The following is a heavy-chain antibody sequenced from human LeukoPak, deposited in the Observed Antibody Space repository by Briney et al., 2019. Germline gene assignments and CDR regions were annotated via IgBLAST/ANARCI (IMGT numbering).Heavy chain of an antibody. D-gene: IGHD4-11*01. CDR2: IYYSGSS. CDR1: GGSISSSSYY. J-gene: IGHJ4*02. CDR3: ARHDYNRDY. V-gene: IGHV4-39*01. Sequence: KPSETLSLTCTVSGGSISSSSYYWGWIRQPPGKGLEWIGSIYYSGSSYYNPSLKSRVTISVDTSKNQFSLKLTPVTAADTAVYYCARHDYNRDYWGQGTLVTVSS.